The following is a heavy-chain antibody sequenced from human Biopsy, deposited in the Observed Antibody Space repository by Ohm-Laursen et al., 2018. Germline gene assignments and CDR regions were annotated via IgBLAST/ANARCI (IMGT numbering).Heavy chain of an antibody. CDR1: GGTFSNYG. Sequence: SVKVSCKAPGGTFSNYGVNWVRQAPGQGLEWLGGNIPILGTGNYAQKFQDRVTVAADTSTSTATMELRILRSDDTAVYYCATKLTGYFHHWGQGILVIVSS. J-gene: IGHJ1*01. V-gene: IGHV1-69*06. CDR3: ATKLTGYFHH. D-gene: IGHD3-9*01. CDR2: NIPILGTG.